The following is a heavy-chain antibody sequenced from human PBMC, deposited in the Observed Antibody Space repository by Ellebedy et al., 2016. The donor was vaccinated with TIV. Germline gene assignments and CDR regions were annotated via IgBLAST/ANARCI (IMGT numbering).Heavy chain of an antibody. CDR2: ISFDASNK. V-gene: IGHV3-30*18. J-gene: IGHJ4*02. CDR1: GFTFTTYG. CDR3: AKDLPEFTYSSGWSGDFGD. Sequence: PGGSLRLSCAASGFTFTTYGMHWVRQAPGKGLEWVAFISFDASNKYYADSVKGRFTISRDNSKNTLDLQMNSLRAEDTAVYYCAKDLPEFTYSSGWSGDFGDWGQGTLVTVSS. D-gene: IGHD6-19*01.